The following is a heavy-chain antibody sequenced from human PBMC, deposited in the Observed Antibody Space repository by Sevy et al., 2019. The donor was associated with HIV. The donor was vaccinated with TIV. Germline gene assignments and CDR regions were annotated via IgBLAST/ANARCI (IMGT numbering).Heavy chain of an antibody. D-gene: IGHD6-19*01. CDR2: ISYDGSNK. V-gene: IGHV3-30-3*01. CDR3: ARLPSPGIAVAAQARGAFDI. Sequence: GGSLRLSCAASGFTFSSYAMHWVRQAPGKGLEWVAVISYDGSNKYYADSVKGRFTISRDNSKNTLYLQMNSLRAEDTAVYYCARLPSPGIAVAAQARGAFDIWGHGTMVTISS. J-gene: IGHJ3*02. CDR1: GFTFSSYA.